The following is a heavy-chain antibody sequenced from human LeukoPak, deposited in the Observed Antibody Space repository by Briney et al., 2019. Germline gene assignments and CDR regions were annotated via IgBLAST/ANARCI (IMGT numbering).Heavy chain of an antibody. D-gene: IGHD2-2*01. CDR2: INPNTGGT. V-gene: IGHV1-2*06. CDR3: ARDYCSSTSCLFDY. J-gene: IGHJ4*02. Sequence: RINPNTGGTDYAQKFQGRVTMARDTSISTAYMDLSRLRSDDTAVYYCARDYCSSTSCLFDYWGQGTLVTVSS.